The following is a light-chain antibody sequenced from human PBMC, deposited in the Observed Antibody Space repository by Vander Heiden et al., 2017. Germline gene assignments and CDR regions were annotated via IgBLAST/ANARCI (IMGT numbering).Light chain of an antibody. CDR1: QSISSD. CDR3: HQRYSTPLT. CDR2: AAS. J-gene: IGKJ1*01. V-gene: IGKV1-39*01. Sequence: DIKMTQSPSSLSASVEARVTIPCRASQSISSDLHWYQQKPGKAPTLLLYAASSLQSGVPSWFSGSGSGTAFTLTISSLQPEDVSTYYCHQRYSTPLTFGQGTKVEIK.